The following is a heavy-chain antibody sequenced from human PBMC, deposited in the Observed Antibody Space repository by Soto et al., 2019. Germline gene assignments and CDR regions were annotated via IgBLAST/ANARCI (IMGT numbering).Heavy chain of an antibody. CDR1: GYTFTSYD. CDR2: MNPNSGNT. V-gene: IGHV1-8*01. D-gene: IGHD3-10*01. CDR3: ARVGPMVRGVIILGMDV. Sequence: ASVKVSFKASGYTFTSYDINWARQATGQGLEWMGWMNPNSGNTGYAQKFQGRVTMTRNTSISTAYMELSSLRAEDTAVYYCARVGPMVRGVIILGMDVWGQGTTV. J-gene: IGHJ6*02.